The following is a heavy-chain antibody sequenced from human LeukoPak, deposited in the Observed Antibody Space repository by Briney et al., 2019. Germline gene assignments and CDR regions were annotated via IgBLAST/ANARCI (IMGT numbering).Heavy chain of an antibody. CDR1: GGSISSSSYY. CDR3: ARRRKGSITMVRGVTKSNNWFDP. D-gene: IGHD3-10*01. V-gene: IGHV4-39*07. CDR2: IYYTGST. J-gene: IGHJ5*02. Sequence: SETLSLTCTVSGGSISSSSYYWGWIRQPPGKGLEWIGSIYYTGSTYYNPSLKSRVTISVDTSKNQFSLKLSSVTAADTAVYYCARRRKGSITMVRGVTKSNNWFDPWGQGTLVTVSS.